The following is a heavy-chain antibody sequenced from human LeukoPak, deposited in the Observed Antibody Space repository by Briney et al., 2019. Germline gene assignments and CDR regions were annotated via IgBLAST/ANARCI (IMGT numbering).Heavy chain of an antibody. CDR2: IYYSGIT. CDR3: ARGFCSGGSCYSLEAFDI. CDR1: GGSISSYY. J-gene: IGHJ3*02. V-gene: IGHV4-59*12. D-gene: IGHD2-15*01. Sequence: SETLSLTCTVSGGSISSYYWNWIRQPPGKGLEWIGYIYYSGITNYNPSLRSRVTISVDTSKNQFSLQLSSVTATDTAVYYCARGFCSGGSCYSLEAFDIWGQGTMVTVSS.